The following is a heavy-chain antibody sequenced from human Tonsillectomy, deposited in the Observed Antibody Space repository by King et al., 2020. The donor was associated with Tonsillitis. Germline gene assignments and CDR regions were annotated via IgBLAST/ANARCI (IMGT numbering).Heavy chain of an antibody. CDR1: GFTFSSYA. V-gene: IGHV3-23*03. Sequence: VQLVESGGGLVQPGGSLRLSCAASGFTFSSYAMSWVRQAPWKGLEWVSVIYSGGSSTYYADSVKGRFTISRDNSKNTLYLQMNSLRAEDTAVYYCAKDRYMVVVPAAIPGYFDLWGRGTLVTVSS. J-gene: IGHJ2*01. D-gene: IGHD2-2*01. CDR3: AKDRYMVVVPAAIPGYFDL. CDR2: IYSGGSST.